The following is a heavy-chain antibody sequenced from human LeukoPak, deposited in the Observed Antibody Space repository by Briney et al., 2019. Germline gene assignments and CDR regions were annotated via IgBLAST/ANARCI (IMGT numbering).Heavy chain of an antibody. CDR3: ARVGSIAVAGCFDY. V-gene: IGHV4-61*01. CDR2: IYYSGST. D-gene: IGHD6-19*01. J-gene: IGHJ4*02. Sequence: SQTLSLTCTVSGGSVSSGSYYWSWIRQPPGKGLEWIGYIYYSGSTNYNPSLKSRVTISVDTSKNQFSLKLSSVTAADTAVYYCARVGSIAVAGCFDYWGQGTLVTVSS. CDR1: GGSVSSGSYY.